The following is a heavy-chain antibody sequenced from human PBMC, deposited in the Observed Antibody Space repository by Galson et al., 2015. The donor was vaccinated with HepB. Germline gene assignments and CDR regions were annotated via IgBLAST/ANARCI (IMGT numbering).Heavy chain of an antibody. CDR3: ASRDRGWIFDY. Sequence: SLRLSCAASGFTFSSYAMSWVRRAPGKGLMWVSTISGNSAGTYYTDSVRGRFTISRDNSKNTLYLQMNSLRAEDTALYYCASRDRGWIFDYWGQGALVTVSS. CDR1: GFTFSSYA. CDR2: ISGNSAGT. D-gene: IGHD6-19*01. J-gene: IGHJ4*02. V-gene: IGHV3-23*01.